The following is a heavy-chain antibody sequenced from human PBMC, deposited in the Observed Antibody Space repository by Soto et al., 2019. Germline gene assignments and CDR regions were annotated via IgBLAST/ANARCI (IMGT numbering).Heavy chain of an antibody. CDR2: ISYDGSNK. Sequence: GGSLRLSCAASGFTFSSYAMHWVRQAPGKGLEWVAVISYDGSNKYYADSVKGRFTISRDNSKNTLYLQMNSLRAEDTAVYYCARGKVVIIPGDIWGQGTLVTVSS. J-gene: IGHJ4*02. CDR3: ARGKVVIIPGDI. CDR1: GFTFSSYA. D-gene: IGHD3-3*01. V-gene: IGHV3-30-3*01.